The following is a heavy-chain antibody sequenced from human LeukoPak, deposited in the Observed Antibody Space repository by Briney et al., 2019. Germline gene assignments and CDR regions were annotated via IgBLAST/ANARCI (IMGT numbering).Heavy chain of an antibody. CDR2: ISPDGSST. D-gene: IGHD3-10*01. V-gene: IGHV3-74*01. Sequence: GGSLRLSCGASGFTFSSYWMHWVRHAPGKGLVWVSRISPDGSSTSYADSVKGRFTISRDNAKNTLDLQMDSLRAEDAAAYYCARGYYGSSFGYWGQGTLVTVSS. CDR1: GFTFSSYW. J-gene: IGHJ4*02. CDR3: ARGYYGSSFGY.